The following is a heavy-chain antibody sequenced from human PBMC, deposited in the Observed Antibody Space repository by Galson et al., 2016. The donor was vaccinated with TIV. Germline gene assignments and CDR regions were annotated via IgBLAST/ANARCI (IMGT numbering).Heavy chain of an antibody. J-gene: IGHJ4*02. CDR2: IDWDDDK. CDR1: GFSLTTSGMC. CDR3: ARRGPRGDTDC. Sequence: PALVTPPQTLTLTCTFSGFSLTTSGMCVSWIRQPPGKALEWLARIDWDDDKYYSTSLRTRLTISKGTSKNQVVLTVTNLDPVDTATYSCARRGPRGDTDCSGQGTFVTVSS. V-gene: IGHV2-70*11.